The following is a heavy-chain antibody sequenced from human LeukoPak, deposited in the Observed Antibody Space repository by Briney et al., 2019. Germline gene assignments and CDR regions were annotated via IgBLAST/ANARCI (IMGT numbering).Heavy chain of an antibody. CDR3: ARDLARGYSYGDNAFDI. CDR1: GYSFSSYG. CDR2: ITAGNGNT. D-gene: IGHD5-18*01. J-gene: IGHJ3*02. Sequence: ASVKLSCKASGYSFSSYGIGWVRQAPRQGLEWMGWITAGNGNTNYAQKVQGRVTMTTDTSTSTACMELRSLRSDDTAVYFCARDLARGYSYGDNAFDIWGQGTMVTVSS. V-gene: IGHV1-18*01.